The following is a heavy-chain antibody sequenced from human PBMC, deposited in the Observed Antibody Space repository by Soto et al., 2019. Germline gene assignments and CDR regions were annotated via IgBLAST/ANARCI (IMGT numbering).Heavy chain of an antibody. CDR1: GGSFSGYY. Sequence: SETLSLTCAVYGGSFSGYYWSWIRQPPGKGLEWIGEINHSGSTNYNPSLKSRVTISVDTSKNQFSLKLSSVTAADTAVYYCARGRAGALDYWGQGTLVTV. CDR3: ARGRAGALDY. CDR2: INHSGST. D-gene: IGHD6-19*01. V-gene: IGHV4-34*01. J-gene: IGHJ4*02.